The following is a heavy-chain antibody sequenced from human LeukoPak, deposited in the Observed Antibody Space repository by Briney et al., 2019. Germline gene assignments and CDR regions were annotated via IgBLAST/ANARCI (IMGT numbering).Heavy chain of an antibody. CDR1: RGSTSTYY. Sequence: SETLSLTCTVSRGSTSTYYWSWIRQPPGKGLEWIGYIYYSVTSDYNPSLKSRVTMSVDMSTNQISLKLSSVTAADTAVYYCARGSGGDGSGSLWGQGTLVTVSS. V-gene: IGHV4-59*01. J-gene: IGHJ4*02. CDR2: IYYSVTS. D-gene: IGHD3-10*01. CDR3: ARGSGGDGSGSL.